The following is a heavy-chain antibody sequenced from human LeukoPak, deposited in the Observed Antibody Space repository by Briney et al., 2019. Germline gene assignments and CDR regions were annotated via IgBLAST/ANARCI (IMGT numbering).Heavy chain of an antibody. CDR1: XFTLRSYD. CDR2: TSGSGVNS. J-gene: IGHJ4*02. V-gene: IGHV3-23*01. Sequence: CXXSXFTLRSYDMSWVRQAPGKGLEWVAATSGSGVNSYYADSVRGRFTISRDNSQNTLYLQMDSLRAEDTALYYCAKEYSGYDFDYWGQGTLVTVSS. CDR3: AKEYSGYDFDY. D-gene: IGHD5-12*01.